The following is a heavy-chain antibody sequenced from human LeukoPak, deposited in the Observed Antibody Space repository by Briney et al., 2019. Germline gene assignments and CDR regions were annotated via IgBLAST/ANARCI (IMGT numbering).Heavy chain of an antibody. J-gene: IGHJ6*03. Sequence: PSETLSLTCTVSGGSISSYYWSWIRQPPGKGLEWIGYIYYSGSTNYNPSLKSRVTISVDTSKNQFSLKLSSVTAADTAVYYCARVLEGYSYGYDYYYYMDVWGKGTTVTVSS. CDR1: GGSISSYY. D-gene: IGHD5-18*01. CDR2: IYYSGST. CDR3: ARVLEGYSYGYDYYYYMDV. V-gene: IGHV4-59*01.